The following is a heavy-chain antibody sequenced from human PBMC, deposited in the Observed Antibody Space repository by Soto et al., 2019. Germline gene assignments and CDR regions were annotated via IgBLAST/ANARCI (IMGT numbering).Heavy chain of an antibody. J-gene: IGHJ4*02. CDR2: IIPVFGTT. D-gene: IGHD3-22*01. CDR1: GDTFSTYT. CDR3: ARDYSYYYESSGYFDY. V-gene: IGHV1-69*13. Sequence: SVKVSCKASGDTFSTYTITWVLQAPGEGLEWMGGIIPVFGTTNYAQKFQGRVTITADESTGTAYMELSSLRSEDTAVYYCARDYSYYYESSGYFDYWGQGTLVTVSS.